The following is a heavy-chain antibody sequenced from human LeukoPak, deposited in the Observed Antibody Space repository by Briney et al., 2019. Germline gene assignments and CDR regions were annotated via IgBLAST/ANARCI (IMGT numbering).Heavy chain of an antibody. CDR3: AKISKLYYDRYYFAY. D-gene: IGHD3-22*01. V-gene: IGHV3-23*01. CDR1: GFTFSSYS. CDR2: TSGSGGST. Sequence: PGGSLRLSCAASGFTFSSYSMNWVRQAPGKGLEWVSGTSGSGGSTYYADSVKGRFTISRDNSKNTLYLQMNSLRAEDTAVYYCAKISKLYYDRYYFAYWGQGTLVTVSS. J-gene: IGHJ4*02.